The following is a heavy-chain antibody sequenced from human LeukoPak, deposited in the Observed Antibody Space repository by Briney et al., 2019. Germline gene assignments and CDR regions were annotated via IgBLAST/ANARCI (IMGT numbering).Heavy chain of an antibody. J-gene: IGHJ4*02. V-gene: IGHV5-51*01. D-gene: IGHD3-16*01. Sequence: GESLKISCHGPGYTFTNYWIAWVRQKPGKGLEWMGMIYPPDSTVRYSPSFQGQVTISVDKSTNTAYVHWADLEASDIAIYHCARRSNAVGDFDLWGQGTLVTVSS. CDR1: GYTFTNYW. CDR3: ARRSNAVGDFDL. CDR2: IYPPDSTV.